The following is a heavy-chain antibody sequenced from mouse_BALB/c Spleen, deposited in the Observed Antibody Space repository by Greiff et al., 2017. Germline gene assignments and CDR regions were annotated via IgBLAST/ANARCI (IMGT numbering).Heavy chain of an antibody. V-gene: IGHV5-6-5*01. CDR2: ISSGGST. J-gene: IGHJ2*01. CDR1: GFTFSSYA. CDR3: ARRGGNYGGYFDY. D-gene: IGHD2-1*01. Sequence: EVQLVESGGGLVKPGGSLKLSCAASGFTFSSYAMSWVRQTPEKRLEWVASISSGGSTYYPDSVKGRCTISRDNARNILYLQMRSLRSEDTAMYYCARRGGNYGGYFDYWGQGTTLTVSS.